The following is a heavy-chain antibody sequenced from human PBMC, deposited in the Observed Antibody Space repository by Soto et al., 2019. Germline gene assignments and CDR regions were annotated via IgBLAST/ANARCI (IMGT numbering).Heavy chain of an antibody. Sequence: GGSLRLSCAASGFTFSNYGTHWVRQAPGKGLEWVAVTSYDGSNKYYADSVKGRVTISRDNSKNTLYLQMHSLRAEDTAVYYCARAPSSGYFYVWFDPWGQGAQVTVSS. J-gene: IGHJ5*02. D-gene: IGHD3-22*01. CDR3: ARAPSSGYFYVWFDP. CDR2: TSYDGSNK. V-gene: IGHV3-30*03. CDR1: GFTFSNYG.